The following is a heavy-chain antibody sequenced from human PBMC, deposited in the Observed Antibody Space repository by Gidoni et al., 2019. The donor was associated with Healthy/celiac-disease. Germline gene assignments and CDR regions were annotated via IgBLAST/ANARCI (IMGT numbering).Heavy chain of an antibody. V-gene: IGHV3-23*01. J-gene: IGHJ4*02. CDR3: AKDDSSSSHYFDY. CDR2: ISGSGGST. Sequence: EVQLLESGGGLVQPGGSLRLSCSASGFTFSSYAMSWVRQAPGKGLEWVSAISGSGGSTYYADYVKGRFTISRDNSKNTLYLQMNSLRAEDTAVYYCAKDDSSSSHYFDYWGQGTLVTVSS. CDR1: GFTFSSYA. D-gene: IGHD6-6*01.